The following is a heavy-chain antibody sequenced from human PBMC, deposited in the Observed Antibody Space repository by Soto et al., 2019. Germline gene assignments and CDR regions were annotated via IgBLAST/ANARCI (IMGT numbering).Heavy chain of an antibody. Sequence: LSLTCAVSGPSISSGGYYWSWIRQHPGKGLEWIGYIYYSGRTYYNPSLHSRVSIAVDTTENQFSLKLTSVTAADTSVYYCARGSFSSSSSWFDPWGRGNLVTAPS. CDR3: ARGSFSSSSSWFDP. CDR1: GPSISSGGYY. D-gene: IGHD6-6*01. CDR2: IYYSGRT. V-gene: IGHV4-31*11. J-gene: IGHJ5*02.